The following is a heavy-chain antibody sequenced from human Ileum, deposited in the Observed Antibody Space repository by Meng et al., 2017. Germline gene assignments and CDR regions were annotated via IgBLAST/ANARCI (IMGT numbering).Heavy chain of an antibody. J-gene: IGHJ4*02. Sequence: HITLKETGPAPVKATQTLTLTCNFSGFSLATSGVSVAWIRQPPGEALEWLALIYWDDDKRYSPSLKNRLAITKDTSKNQVIFTMTNMDPMDTDTYYCAHSPQGYFDYWGPGTLVTVSS. CDR3: AHSPQGYFDY. CDR1: GFSLATSGVS. CDR2: IYWDDDK. V-gene: IGHV2-5*02.